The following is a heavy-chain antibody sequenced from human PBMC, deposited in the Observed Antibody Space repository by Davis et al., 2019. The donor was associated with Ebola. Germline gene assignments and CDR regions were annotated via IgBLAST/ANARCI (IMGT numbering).Heavy chain of an antibody. V-gene: IGHV1-18*01. Sequence: ASVKVSCKASGYTFTSYGISWVRQAPGQGLEWMGWISAYNGNTNYAQKLQGRVTMTTDTSTSTAYMELRSLRSEDTAVHFCARDSSGVVGANDFDYWGQGTLVTVSS. D-gene: IGHD1-26*01. J-gene: IGHJ4*02. CDR3: ARDSSGVVGANDFDY. CDR1: GYTFTSYG. CDR2: ISAYNGNT.